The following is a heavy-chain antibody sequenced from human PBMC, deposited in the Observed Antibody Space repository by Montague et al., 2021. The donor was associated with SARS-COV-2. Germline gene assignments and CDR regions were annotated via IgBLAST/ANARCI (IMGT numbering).Heavy chain of an antibody. CDR3: ASPTYYYDSSGSDAFDI. J-gene: IGHJ3*02. CDR1: VGSISSSNYY. D-gene: IGHD3-22*01. Sequence: SETLSLTCTVSVGSISSSNYYWGWIRKPPGQGLEWIGSIYYSGSTYYNPSLKSRVTIFVDTSKNQFSLKLSSVTAADTAVYYCASPTYYYDSSGSDAFDIWGQGTMVTVSS. V-gene: IGHV4-39*01. CDR2: IYYSGST.